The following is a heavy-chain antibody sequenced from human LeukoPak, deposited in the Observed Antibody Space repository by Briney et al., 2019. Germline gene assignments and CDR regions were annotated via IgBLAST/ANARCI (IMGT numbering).Heavy chain of an antibody. CDR2: INPNRGGT. CDR1: GYTFTGYY. J-gene: IGHJ4*02. V-gene: IGHV1-2*02. Sequence: GASVKVSCKASGYTFTGYYMHWVRQAPGQGLEWMGWINPNRGGTNYAQKFQGRVTMTRDTSISTAYMELSRLRSDDTAVYYCASTLEGSGWYEGDYWGQGTLVTVSS. D-gene: IGHD6-19*01. CDR3: ASTLEGSGWYEGDY.